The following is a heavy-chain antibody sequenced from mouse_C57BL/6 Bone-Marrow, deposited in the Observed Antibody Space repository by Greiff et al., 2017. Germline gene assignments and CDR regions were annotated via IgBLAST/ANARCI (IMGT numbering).Heavy chain of an antibody. V-gene: IGHV1-7*01. CDR3: AGDYYGSSYVDY. CDR2: INPSSGYT. Sequence: QVHVKQSGAELAKPGASVKLSCKASGYTFTSYWMHWVKQRPGQGLEWIGYINPSSGYTKYNQKFKDKATLTADKSSSTAYMQLSSLTYEDSAVYYCAGDYYGSSYVDYWGQGTTLTVSS. D-gene: IGHD1-1*01. CDR1: GYTFTSYW. J-gene: IGHJ2*01.